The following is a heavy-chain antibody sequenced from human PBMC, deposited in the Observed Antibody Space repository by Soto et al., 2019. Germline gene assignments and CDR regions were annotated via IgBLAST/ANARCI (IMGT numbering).Heavy chain of an antibody. CDR2: ISSSSSYT. V-gene: IGHV3-11*05. Sequence: QVQLVESGGGLVKPGGSLRLSCAASGFTFSDYYMSWIRQAPGKGLEWVSYISSSSSYTNYADSVKGRFTISRDNAKNXXYLQMNSLRAEDTAVYYCARVRYYYGSGSSTPPDYWGQGTLVTVSS. D-gene: IGHD3-10*01. CDR1: GFTFSDYY. J-gene: IGHJ4*02. CDR3: ARVRYYYGSGSSTPPDY.